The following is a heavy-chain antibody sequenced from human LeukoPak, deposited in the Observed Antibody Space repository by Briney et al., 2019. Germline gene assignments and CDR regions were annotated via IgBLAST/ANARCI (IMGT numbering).Heavy chain of an antibody. CDR3: ATEYCSGGSCYSDY. CDR1: GFTFSSYA. D-gene: IGHD2-15*01. CDR2: ISYDGSNK. V-gene: IGHV3-30-3*01. Sequence: GGSLRLSCAASGFTFSSYAMHWVRQAPGKGLEWVAVISYDGSNKYYADSVKGRFTISRGNAKNSLYLQMNSLRAEDTAVYYCATEYCSGGSCYSDYWGQGTLVSVSS. J-gene: IGHJ4*02.